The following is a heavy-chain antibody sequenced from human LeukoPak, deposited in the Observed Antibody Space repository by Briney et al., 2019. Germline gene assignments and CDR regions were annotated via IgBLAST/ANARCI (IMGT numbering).Heavy chain of an antibody. CDR3: AKGNYGDYMTAFDY. CDR1: GFTFSSYA. J-gene: IGHJ4*02. D-gene: IGHD4-17*01. Sequence: PRGSLRLSCAASGFTFSSYAMSWVRPAPGKGLEWVSAINGIGGSTYYADSVKGRFTISRDNSKNTLYLQMNSLRAEDTAVYYCAKGNYGDYMTAFDYWGQGTLVTVSS. V-gene: IGHV3-23*01. CDR2: INGIGGST.